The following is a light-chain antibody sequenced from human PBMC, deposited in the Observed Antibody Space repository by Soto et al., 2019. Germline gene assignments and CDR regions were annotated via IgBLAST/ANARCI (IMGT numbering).Light chain of an antibody. Sequence: EIVLTQSPVTLSLSPGERATLSCRASQSVRTYLAWYQVKPGQAPRLLIYDASSRASGVPARFSGSGSGTDFTLTISSLEPEDFAVYYCQQYGSSPTFGQGTKVDIK. V-gene: IGKV3-20*01. J-gene: IGKJ1*01. CDR3: QQYGSSPT. CDR1: QSVRTY. CDR2: DAS.